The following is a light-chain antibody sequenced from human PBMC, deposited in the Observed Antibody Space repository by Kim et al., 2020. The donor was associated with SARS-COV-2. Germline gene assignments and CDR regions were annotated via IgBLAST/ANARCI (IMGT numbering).Light chain of an antibody. CDR3: AAWDDSLNGNVV. J-gene: IGLJ2*01. CDR2: SNN. Sequence: ELTQPTSASGTPGQRVTISCSGSSSNIGSNTVNWYQQLPGTAPKLLIYSNNQRPSGVPDRFSGSKSGTSASLAISGLQSEDEADYYCAAWDDSLNGNVVFGGGTQLTVL. CDR1: SSNIGSNT. V-gene: IGLV1-44*01.